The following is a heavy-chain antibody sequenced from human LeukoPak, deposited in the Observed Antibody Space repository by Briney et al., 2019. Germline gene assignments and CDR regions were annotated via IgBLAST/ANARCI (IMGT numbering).Heavy chain of an antibody. J-gene: IGHJ4*02. CDR3: ARDLSIAGFGELPEDY. D-gene: IGHD3-10*01. CDR1: GGSFSGYY. CDR2: INHSGST. V-gene: IGHV4-34*01. Sequence: SETLSLTCAVYGGSFSGYYWSWIRQPPGKGLEWIGEINHSGSTYYNPSLKSRVTISVDTSKNQFSLKLSSVTAADTAVYYCARDLSIAGFGELPEDYWGQGTLVTVSS.